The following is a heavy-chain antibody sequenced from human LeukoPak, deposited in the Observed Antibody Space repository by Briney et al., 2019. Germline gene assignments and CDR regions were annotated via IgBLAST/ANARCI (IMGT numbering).Heavy chain of an antibody. Sequence: GGSLRLSCAASGFTFSNYAMSWVRQAPGKGLEWVSAISHSGGSTYYGDSVKGRFTISRDKSKNTLYLQMNSLRAEDTAVYYCLRVPAGGWSFDYWGQGTLVTVSS. CDR3: LRVPAGGWSFDY. J-gene: IGHJ4*02. V-gene: IGHV3-23*01. CDR1: GFTFSNYA. CDR2: ISHSGGST. D-gene: IGHD6-19*01.